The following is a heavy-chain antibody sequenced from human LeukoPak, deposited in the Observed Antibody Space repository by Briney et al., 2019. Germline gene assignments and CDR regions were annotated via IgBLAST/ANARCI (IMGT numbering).Heavy chain of an antibody. D-gene: IGHD1-26*01. J-gene: IGHJ4*02. CDR2: INHSGST. V-gene: IGHV4-34*01. CDR1: GGSFSGYY. CDR3: ARGWAYGDS. Sequence: PSETLSLTCAVYGGSFSGYYWSWIRQPPGKGLEWIGEINHSGSTNYNPSLKGRVTISVDTSKNQFSLKLSSVTAADTAVYYCARGWAYGDSWGQGTLVTVSS.